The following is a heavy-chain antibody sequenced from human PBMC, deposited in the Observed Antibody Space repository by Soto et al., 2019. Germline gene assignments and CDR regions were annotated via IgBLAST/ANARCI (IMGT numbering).Heavy chain of an antibody. CDR3: ARDLSGRGWFDP. D-gene: IGHD6-25*01. V-gene: IGHV3-21*01. J-gene: IGHJ5*02. CDR2: ISSSSSYI. Sequence: EVQLVESGGGLVKPGGSLRLSCAASGFTFSSYSMNWVRQAPGKGLEWVSSISSSSSYIYYADSVKGRFTISRDNAKNSLYLQMNSLRAEDTAVYYCARDLSGRGWFDPWGQGTLVTVSS. CDR1: GFTFSSYS.